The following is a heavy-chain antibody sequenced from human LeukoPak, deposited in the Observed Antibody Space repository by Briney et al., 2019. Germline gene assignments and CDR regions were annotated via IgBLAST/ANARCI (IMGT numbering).Heavy chain of an antibody. Sequence: SETLSLTCTVSGGSISSSSYYWGWIRQPPGKGLEWIGSIYYSGSSYYNPSLKSRVTISVDTSKNQFSLKLNSMTAADTAVYYCARVAGGNYSDYYYYYMDVWGKGTTVTVSS. V-gene: IGHV4-39*07. CDR1: GGSISSSSYY. D-gene: IGHD1-26*01. CDR2: IYYSGSS. CDR3: ARVAGGNYSDYYYYYMDV. J-gene: IGHJ6*03.